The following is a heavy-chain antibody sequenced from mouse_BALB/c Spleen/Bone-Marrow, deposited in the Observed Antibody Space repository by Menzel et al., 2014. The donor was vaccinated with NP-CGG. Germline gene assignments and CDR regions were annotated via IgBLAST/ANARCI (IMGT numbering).Heavy chain of an antibody. CDR2: IDPSDSET. CDR3: ARKKSKLGFGFAY. V-gene: IGHV1-61*01. J-gene: IGHJ3*01. D-gene: IGHD1-2*01. Sequence: QVQLQQPGAALVRPGASVKLSCKASGYTFTSYWMSWVKQRPGQGLEWIGMIDPSDSETHYNQMFKDKATLTVDKSSSTAYVQLSSLTSDDSAVYYCARKKSKLGFGFAYWGQGTLVTVSA. CDR1: GYTFTSYW.